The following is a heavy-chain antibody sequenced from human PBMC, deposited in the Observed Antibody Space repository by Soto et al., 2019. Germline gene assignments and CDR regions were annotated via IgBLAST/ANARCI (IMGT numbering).Heavy chain of an antibody. J-gene: IGHJ4*02. CDR2: ISYDGSNK. CDR1: GFTFSSYG. D-gene: IGHD5-12*01. CDR3: AKDTSRYSGYDSPFDY. Sequence: GGSLRLSCAASGFTFSSYGMPWVRQAPGKGLEWVAVISYDGSNKYYADSVKGRFTISRDNSKNTLYLQMNSLRAEDTAVYYCAKDTSRYSGYDSPFDYWGQGTLVTVSS. V-gene: IGHV3-30*18.